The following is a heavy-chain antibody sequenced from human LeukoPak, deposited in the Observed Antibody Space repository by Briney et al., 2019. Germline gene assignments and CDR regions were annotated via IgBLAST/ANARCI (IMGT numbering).Heavy chain of an antibody. CDR2: IYTSGST. J-gene: IGHJ4*02. CDR3: AREITYYDILTGPAYFDY. Sequence: SETLSLTCTVSGGSISSYYWSWIRQPAGKGLEWIGRIYTSGSTNYNPSPKSRVTMSVDTSKNQFSLKLSSVTAADTAVYYCAREITYYDILTGPAYFDYWGQGTLVTVSS. V-gene: IGHV4-4*07. D-gene: IGHD3-9*01. CDR1: GGSISSYY.